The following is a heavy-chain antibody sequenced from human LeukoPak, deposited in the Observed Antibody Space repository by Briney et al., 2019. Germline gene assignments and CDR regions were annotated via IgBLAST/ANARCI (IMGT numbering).Heavy chain of an antibody. D-gene: IGHD3-3*01. J-gene: IGHJ5*02. V-gene: IGHV4-39*07. CDR2: INHSGST. Sequence: PSETLSLTCTVSGGSISSSSYYWGWIRQPPGKGLEWIGEINHSGSTNYYPSLKSRFIISVDTSRNQFSLRLSSVTAADTAVYYCARGGRRFKSGNWFDPWGQGTLVTVSS. CDR1: GGSISSSSYY. CDR3: ARGGRRFKSGNWFDP.